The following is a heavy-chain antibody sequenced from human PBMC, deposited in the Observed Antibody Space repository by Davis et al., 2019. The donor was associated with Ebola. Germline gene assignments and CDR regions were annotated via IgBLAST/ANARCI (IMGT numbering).Heavy chain of an antibody. D-gene: IGHD5-18*01. Sequence: SETLSLTCTVSGGSVSSGSYYWSWIRQPPGKGLEWIGYIYYSGSTNYNPSLKSRVTISVDTSKNQFSLKLSSVTAADTAVYYCARGDRGYSYGYGDYYYYGMDVWGQGTTVTVSS. CDR2: IYYSGST. CDR3: ARGDRGYSYGYGDYYYYGMDV. CDR1: GGSVSSGSYY. J-gene: IGHJ6*02. V-gene: IGHV4-61*01.